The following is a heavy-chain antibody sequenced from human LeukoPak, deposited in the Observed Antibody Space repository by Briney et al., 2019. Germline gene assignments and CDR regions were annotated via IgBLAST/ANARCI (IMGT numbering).Heavy chain of an antibody. D-gene: IGHD6-19*01. V-gene: IGHV1-3*01. J-gene: IGHJ4*02. CDR3: ASSPLGAGSGWSRWELAY. Sequence: ASVKVSCKASGYTFTSYAMHWVRQAPGQRGGWMGWINAGNGNTKYSQKFQGRVTITRDPSASTASMELSSLRSEAPAVYYCASSPLGAGSGWSRWELAYWGQGPLVTVSS. CDR1: GYTFTSYA. CDR2: INAGNGNT.